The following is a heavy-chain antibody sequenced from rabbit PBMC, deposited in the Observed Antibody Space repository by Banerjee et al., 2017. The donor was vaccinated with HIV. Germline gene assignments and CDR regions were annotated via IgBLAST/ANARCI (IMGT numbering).Heavy chain of an antibody. CDR2: LGVGSRNI. D-gene: IGHD4-1*01. Sequence: QSLEESGGGLVKPGASLTLTCTASGFDLNNNYVMCWVRQAPGKGPEWIACLGVGSRNIYYASWVNGRFTISKTSSTTVTLQMTSLTAADTATYFCARDLTDVIGWNFGWWGQGTLVTVS. J-gene: IGHJ3*01. CDR1: GFDLNNNYV. CDR3: ARDLTDVIGWNFGW. V-gene: IGHV1S40*01.